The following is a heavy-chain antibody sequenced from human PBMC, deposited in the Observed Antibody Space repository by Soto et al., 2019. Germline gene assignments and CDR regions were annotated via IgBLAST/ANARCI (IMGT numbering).Heavy chain of an antibody. Sequence: GGSLRLSCEASGFTFSDFGMSWVRQIPGKGLEWVSTVNNDGRNTHYADSVEGRFTISRDNSKNTLYLQMGSLRAEDTAIYYCAKDAGNEESLFDYWGQGTLVTVSS. CDR2: VNNDGRNT. CDR1: GFTFSDFG. V-gene: IGHV3-23*01. CDR3: AKDAGNEESLFDY. J-gene: IGHJ4*02.